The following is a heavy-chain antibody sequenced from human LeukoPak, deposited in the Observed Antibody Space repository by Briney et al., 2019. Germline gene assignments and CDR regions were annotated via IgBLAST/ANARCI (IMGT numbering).Heavy chain of an antibody. D-gene: IGHD2-8*02. CDR1: GFTFSSYW. CDR2: IKQDGSEK. V-gene: IGHV3-7*01. J-gene: IGHJ3*02. CDR3: ALISTGGAFDI. Sequence: GGSLRLSCAASGFTFSSYWMSWVRQAPGKGLEWVADIKQDGSEKYYVDSVKGRFTISRDNAKNSLYLQMNSLRAEDTALYYCALISTGGAFDIWGQGTMVTVSS.